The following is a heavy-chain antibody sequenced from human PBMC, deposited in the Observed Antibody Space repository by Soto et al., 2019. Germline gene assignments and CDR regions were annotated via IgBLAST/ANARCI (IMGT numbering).Heavy chain of an antibody. CDR3: ARGPRGYVYYHGMDV. J-gene: IGHJ6*02. CDR2: ISGYNGKI. D-gene: IGHD3-16*01. Sequence: ASVKVTCKASGYNFTTYGITWVRQAPGQGLEWMGWISGYNGKIKYALKYQGRVTMTTDTTTDTAYLEVGSLSSVTAADTAVYYCARGPRGYVYYHGMDVWGQGTTVTVSS. CDR1: GYNFTTYG. V-gene: IGHV1-18*01.